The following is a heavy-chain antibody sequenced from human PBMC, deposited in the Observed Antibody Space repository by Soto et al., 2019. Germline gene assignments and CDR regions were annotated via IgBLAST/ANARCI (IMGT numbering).Heavy chain of an antibody. D-gene: IGHD3-22*01. CDR1: GFTGSEAW. CDR2: IKSKNDGGTT. Sequence: GGALRLSCAASGFTGSEAWMSWVRQAPGKGLDWVGRIKSKNDGGTTDYPAPVKGRFTISRDDSKNTLYLQMNSLKTEDTAVYYCTTDPRMVLRYESSGFQYWVDFWGQGTLVTVS. V-gene: IGHV3-15*01. CDR3: TTDPRMVLRYESSGFQYWVDF. J-gene: IGHJ4*02.